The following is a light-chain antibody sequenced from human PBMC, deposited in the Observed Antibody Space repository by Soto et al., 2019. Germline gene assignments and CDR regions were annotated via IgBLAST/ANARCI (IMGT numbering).Light chain of an antibody. V-gene: IGLV2-14*01. CDR2: EVT. CDR1: SSDIGYYDY. Sequence: QSVLTQPASVSGSPGQSITLSCTGSSSDIGYYDYVSWYQQHPGKAPKLMISEVTNRPSGVSNRFSGSKSGNTASLTISGLQAEDEADYYCSSYTTSATVAFGGGTKVTVL. J-gene: IGLJ2*01. CDR3: SSYTTSATVA.